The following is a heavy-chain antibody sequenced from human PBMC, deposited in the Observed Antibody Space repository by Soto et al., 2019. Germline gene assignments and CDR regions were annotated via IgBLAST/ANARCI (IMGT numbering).Heavy chain of an antibody. CDR3: ARGVVPAAKNDY. D-gene: IGHD2-2*01. Sequence: QVQLVQSGAEVKKPGSSVKVSCKASGGTFSSYTISWVRQAPGQGLEWMGRIIPILGIANYAQKFQGRVTVTAHKSTSTAYMELSSLRSEDTAVYYCARGVVPAAKNDYWGQGTLVTVSS. J-gene: IGHJ4*02. CDR1: GGTFSSYT. V-gene: IGHV1-69*02. CDR2: IIPILGIA.